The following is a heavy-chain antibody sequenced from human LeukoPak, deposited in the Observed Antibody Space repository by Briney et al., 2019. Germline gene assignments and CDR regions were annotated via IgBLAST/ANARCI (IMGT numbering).Heavy chain of an antibody. V-gene: IGHV3-53*01. Sequence: GGSLRLSCAASGFTVSSNYMSWVRQTPGKGLEWVSVIYSGASTYYADSVKGRFTISRDDSKNTLYLQMNNLRAEDTAVYYCAKDSGYCSTTSCRFQYWGQGTLVTVSS. D-gene: IGHD2-2*01. CDR2: IYSGAST. CDR3: AKDSGYCSTTSCRFQY. CDR1: GFTVSSNY. J-gene: IGHJ1*01.